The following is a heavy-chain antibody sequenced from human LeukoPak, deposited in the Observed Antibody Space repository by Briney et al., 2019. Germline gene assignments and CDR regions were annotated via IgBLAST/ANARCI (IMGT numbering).Heavy chain of an antibody. CDR2: IYYSGST. Sequence: SETLSLTCTVSGGSISNSTYYWGWIRQPPGKGLEWTGSIYYSGSTYYKSSLKSRVTISVDTSKNQFSLNLSSVTAAETAVYYCARRGSSGRSFDYWGQGTLVTVSS. CDR1: GGSISNSTYY. D-gene: IGHD6-19*01. V-gene: IGHV4-39*01. CDR3: ARRGSSGRSFDY. J-gene: IGHJ4*02.